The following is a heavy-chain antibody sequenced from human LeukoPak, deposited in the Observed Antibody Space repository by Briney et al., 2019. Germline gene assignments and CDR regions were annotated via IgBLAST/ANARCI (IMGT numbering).Heavy chain of an antibody. CDR2: IYYSGIT. V-gene: IGHV4-39*01. Sequence: SETLSLTCTVSGGSISSSSHYWGWIRQPPGKGLEWIGSIYYSGITYYNPSLKSRVTISVDTSKNQFSLKLSSVTAADTAVYYCARGYYDSSGYSPGDYWGQGTLVTVSS. J-gene: IGHJ4*02. CDR1: GGSISSSSHY. CDR3: ARGYYDSSGYSPGDY. D-gene: IGHD3-22*01.